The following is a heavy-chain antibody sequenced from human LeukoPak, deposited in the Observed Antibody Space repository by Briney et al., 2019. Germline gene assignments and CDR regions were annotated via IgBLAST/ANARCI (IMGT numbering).Heavy chain of an antibody. CDR3: ARGAPTTKWEPGWFDP. V-gene: IGHV1-8*01. D-gene: IGHD1-26*01. J-gene: IGHJ5*02. CDR2: MNPNSGNT. Sequence: ASVKVSCKASGYTFTTYDINWVRQATGQGLEWMGWMNPNSGNTDYAQKFQGRVTMTRNTSINTAYMELSSLKSEDTAVYYCARGAPTTKWEPGWFDPWGQGTLVTVSS. CDR1: GYTFTTYD.